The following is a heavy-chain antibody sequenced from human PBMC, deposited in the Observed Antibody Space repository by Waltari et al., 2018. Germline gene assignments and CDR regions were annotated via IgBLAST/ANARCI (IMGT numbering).Heavy chain of an antibody. V-gene: IGHV1-69*09. Sequence: QVQLVQSGAEVKKPGSSVKVSCKASGGTFSSYAISWVRQAPGQGLEWMGRIITVLGIANYAQKCQGRGTITADKSTSTAYMELSSLRSEDTAVYYCARDKWELLDSSPEKDYGMDVWGQGTTVTVSS. D-gene: IGHD1-26*01. CDR1: GGTFSSYA. CDR2: IITVLGIA. CDR3: ARDKWELLDSSPEKDYGMDV. J-gene: IGHJ6*02.